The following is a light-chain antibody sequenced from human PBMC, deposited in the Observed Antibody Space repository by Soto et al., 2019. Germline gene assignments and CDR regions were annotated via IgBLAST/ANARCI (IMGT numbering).Light chain of an antibody. CDR2: DVS. CDR3: QQRSHWPRT. V-gene: IGKV3-11*01. CDR1: QTVSSIY. J-gene: IGKJ1*01. Sequence: DIEMTQSPGTLSFSPGEIATLSFRCSQTVSSIYLAWYQQKPGQAPRLLIYDVSNRATGIPARFSGSGSGTDFSLTISSLEPEDFAVYYCQQRSHWPRTFGQGTKVDI.